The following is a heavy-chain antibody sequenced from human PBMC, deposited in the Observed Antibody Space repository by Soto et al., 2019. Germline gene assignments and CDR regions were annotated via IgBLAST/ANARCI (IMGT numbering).Heavy chain of an antibody. CDR2: IYYSGTS. CDR1: GGSIRDDTYY. J-gene: IGHJ2*01. CDR3: ARLQCTSPGCVPLDL. V-gene: IGHV4-39*01. D-gene: IGHD2-2*01. Sequence: SETLSLTCTVSGGSIRDDTYYWGWIRQPPGKGLEWIGSIYYSGTSSYNPSLESRVTMSVDTSKKLLSLRLRSVTATDTAVYYCARLQCTSPGCVPLDLWPDGTMVTVSS.